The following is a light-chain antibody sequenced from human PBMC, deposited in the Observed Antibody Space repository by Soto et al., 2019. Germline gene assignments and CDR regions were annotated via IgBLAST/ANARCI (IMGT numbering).Light chain of an antibody. V-gene: IGLV1-44*01. J-gene: IGLJ1*01. CDR2: INN. Sequence: QSVLAQPPSASGTPGQRDTISCSGGSSNIGSNTVNWYQHLPGTAPKLLIYINNQRPSGVPDRFSASKSGSSASLAISGLQSGDEADYYCAAWDDSLNGDVFGTGTKVTVL. CDR3: AAWDDSLNGDV. CDR1: SSNIGSNT.